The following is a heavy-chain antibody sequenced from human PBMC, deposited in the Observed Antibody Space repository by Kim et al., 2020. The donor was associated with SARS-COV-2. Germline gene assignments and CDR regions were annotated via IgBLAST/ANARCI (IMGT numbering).Heavy chain of an antibody. Sequence: GGSLRLSCAASGFTFSSYGMHWVRQAPGKGLEWVAVISYDGSNKYYADSVKGRFTISRDNSKNTLYLQMNSLRAEDTALYYCAKQGRYGMDVWGQGTTVTVSS. CDR2: ISYDGSNK. CDR3: AKQGRYGMDV. J-gene: IGHJ6*02. V-gene: IGHV3-30*18. CDR1: GFTFSSYG.